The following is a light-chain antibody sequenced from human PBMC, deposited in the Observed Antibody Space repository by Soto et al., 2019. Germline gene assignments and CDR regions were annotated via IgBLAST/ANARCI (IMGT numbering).Light chain of an antibody. Sequence: EIVLTQSPGTLSLSPGDRATLSCRASQSVSTNYLAWYQQSLGQAPRLLIYDASSRATGIPDRFSGNGSGTHFTLTTRRLEHEDFAVYHCHQHVTTPFTFGPGTKVDIK. CDR3: HQHVTTPFT. J-gene: IGKJ3*01. CDR2: DAS. V-gene: IGKV3-20*01. CDR1: QSVSTNY.